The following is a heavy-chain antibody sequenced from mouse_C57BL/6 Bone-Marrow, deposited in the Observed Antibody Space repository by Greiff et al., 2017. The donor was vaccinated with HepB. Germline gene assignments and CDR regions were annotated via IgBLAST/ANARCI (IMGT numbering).Heavy chain of an antibody. V-gene: IGHV8-8*01. J-gene: IGHJ2*01. Sequence: QVTLKVSGPGILQPSQTLSLTRSFSGFSLSTFGMGVGWIRHPSGKGLEWLAHIWWDDDKYYNPALKSRLTISKDTSKNQVFLKIANVDTADTATYYCARIYYYGTPYYFDYWGQGTTLTVSS. D-gene: IGHD1-1*01. CDR2: IWWDDDK. CDR1: GFSLSTFGMG. CDR3: ARIYYYGTPYYFDY.